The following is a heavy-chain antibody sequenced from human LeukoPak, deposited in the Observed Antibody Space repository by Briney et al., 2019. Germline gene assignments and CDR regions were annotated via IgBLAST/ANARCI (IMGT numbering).Heavy chain of an antibody. V-gene: IGHV3-7*03. Sequence: PGKSLRLSCVASGFSFSDSVIHWVRQAPGKGLEWVASINHNGNVNYYVDSVKGRFTISRDNAKNSLYLQMSNLRAEDTAVYFCARGGGLDVWGQGATVTVSS. CDR3: ARGGGLDV. J-gene: IGHJ6*02. D-gene: IGHD3-16*01. CDR2: INHNGNVN. CDR1: GFSFSDSV.